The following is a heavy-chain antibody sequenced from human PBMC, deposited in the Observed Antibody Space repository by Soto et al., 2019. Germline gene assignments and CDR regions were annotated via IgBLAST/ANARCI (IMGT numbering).Heavy chain of an antibody. D-gene: IGHD2-2*01. CDR3: AKNAGASMRRDYYYYYGMDV. CDR2: ISWNSGSI. CDR1: GFTFDDYA. J-gene: IGHJ6*02. Sequence: PGGSLRLSCAASGFTFDDYAMHWVRQAPGKGLEWVSGISWNSGSIGYADSVKGRFTISRDNAKNSLYLQMNSLRAEDTALYYCAKNAGASMRRDYYYYYGMDVWGQGTTVTVSS. V-gene: IGHV3-9*01.